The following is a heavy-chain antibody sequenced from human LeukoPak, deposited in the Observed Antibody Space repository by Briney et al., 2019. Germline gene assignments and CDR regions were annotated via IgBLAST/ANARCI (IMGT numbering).Heavy chain of an antibody. CDR2: INTNTGNP. J-gene: IGHJ4*02. D-gene: IGHD2-15*01. V-gene: IGHV7-4-1*02. CDR1: GYTFTSRA. Sequence: ASVKVSCKASGYTFTSRAINWVRQAPGQGLEWMGWINTNTGNPTYAQGFTGRFVFSLDTSVSTAYLQISSLKAEDTAMYYCARGRYPYLSTWYSDYWGQGTLVTVSS. CDR3: ARGRYPYLSTWYSDY.